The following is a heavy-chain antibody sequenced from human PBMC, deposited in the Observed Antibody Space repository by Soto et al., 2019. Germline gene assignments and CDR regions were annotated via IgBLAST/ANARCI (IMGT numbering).Heavy chain of an antibody. V-gene: IGHV1-69*13. CDR1: GGSFSGQA. Sequence: GASVKVSCKASGGSFSGQAVSWVRQAPGQGLEWMGGIIPILRTTNYARKFQGRLTITADESTSTASMELTSLKSEDKAIYYCARVPTWGEGTLVTVYS. CDR2: IIPILRTT. CDR3: ARVPT. J-gene: IGHJ5*02.